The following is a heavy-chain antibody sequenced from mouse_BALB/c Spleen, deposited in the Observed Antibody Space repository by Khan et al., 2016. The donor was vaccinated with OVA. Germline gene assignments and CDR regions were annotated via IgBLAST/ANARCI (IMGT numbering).Heavy chain of an antibody. D-gene: IGHD2-10*01. CDR3: ARQPYYHYNIMDY. CDR2: KWSDGST. CDR1: GFSLTNYG. Sequence: VELVESGPGLVAPSQSLSITCTISGFSLTNYGVHWVRQPPGKGLEWLVVKWSDGSTTYNSASKSRLTTSKDNSKSQVFLKMNRLQTDDTAMYFCARQPYYHYNIMDYWGQGTSVTVSS. V-gene: IGHV2-6-1*01. J-gene: IGHJ4*01.